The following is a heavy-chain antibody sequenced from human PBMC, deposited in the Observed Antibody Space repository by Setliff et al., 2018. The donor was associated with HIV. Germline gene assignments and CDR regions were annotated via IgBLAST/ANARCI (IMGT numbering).Heavy chain of an antibody. CDR2: IYYSGST. Sequence: PSETLSLTCTVSGGSISSGGYYWSWIRQHPGKGLEWIGYIYYSGSTYYNPSLKSRLTMSVDPSKNQFSLKLSSVTAADTAVYYCASAEPPIYSSGWRGVGYFDYWGQGTLVTVSS. CDR1: GGSISSGGYY. J-gene: IGHJ4*02. D-gene: IGHD6-19*01. V-gene: IGHV4-31*03. CDR3: ASAEPPIYSSGWRGVGYFDY.